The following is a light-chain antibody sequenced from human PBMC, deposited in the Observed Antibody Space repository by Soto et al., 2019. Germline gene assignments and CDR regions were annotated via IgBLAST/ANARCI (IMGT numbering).Light chain of an antibody. V-gene: IGLV2-11*01. CDR1: SSDVGGYNS. Sequence: QSVLTQPRSVSGSPGQSVTVSCTGTSSDVGGYNSVSWYQQYPGEAPKLMIYDVSKRPSGVPDRFSGSKSGNTASLTISGLQADDEADYYCCSYAGSYIHYVFGIGTKLTV. CDR2: DVS. J-gene: IGLJ1*01. CDR3: CSYAGSYIHYV.